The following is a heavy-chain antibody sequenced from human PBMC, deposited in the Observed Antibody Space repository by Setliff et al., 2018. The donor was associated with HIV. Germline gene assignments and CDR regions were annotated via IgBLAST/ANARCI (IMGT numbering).Heavy chain of an antibody. V-gene: IGHV3-30*02. D-gene: IGHD3-10*01. CDR1: GFTFSSYG. CDR2: IRSDESDK. CDR3: AKDLRGSGSYFTYFDS. J-gene: IGHJ4*02. Sequence: GESLKISCAASGFTFSSYGMHWVRQAPGKGLERVAFIRSDESDKHYADSVKDRFTISRDNSKNTLYLQMNSLRAEDTAVYYCAKDLRGSGSYFTYFDSWGQGTLVTVSS.